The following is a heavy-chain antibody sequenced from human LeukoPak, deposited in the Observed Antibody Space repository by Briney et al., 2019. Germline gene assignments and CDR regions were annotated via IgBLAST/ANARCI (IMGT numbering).Heavy chain of an antibody. Sequence: ASVKVSCKASGYTFTGYYMPWVRQAPGQGLEWMGWINPNSGGTNYAQKFQGRVTMTRDTSISTAYMELSRLRSDDTAVYYCARVAPGYYGMDVWGQGTTVTVSS. CDR1: GYTFTGYY. V-gene: IGHV1-2*02. D-gene: IGHD2-15*01. CDR3: ARVAPGYYGMDV. J-gene: IGHJ6*02. CDR2: INPNSGGT.